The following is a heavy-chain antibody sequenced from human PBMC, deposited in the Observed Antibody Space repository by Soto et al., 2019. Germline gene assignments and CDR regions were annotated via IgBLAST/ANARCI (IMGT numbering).Heavy chain of an antibody. CDR2: IIPILDIT. CDR3: ARDSPIGSTFSGHDDIDS. D-gene: IGHD5-12*01. V-gene: IGHV1-69*08. J-gene: IGHJ4*02. Sequence: QVQLVQSGAEVKKPGSSVKVSCKASGSTFSNHIITWVRQAPGQGLEWMGRIIPILDITNYAQKFQGRVTITADKSTTTAYMEVSSLSSEDTDVYYCARDSPIGSTFSGHDDIDSWGQGTLVTVSS. CDR1: GSTFSNHI.